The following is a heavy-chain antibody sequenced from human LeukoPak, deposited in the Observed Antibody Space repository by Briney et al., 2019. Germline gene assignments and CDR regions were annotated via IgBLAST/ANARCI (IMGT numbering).Heavy chain of an antibody. CDR1: GFIFSSNY. CDR2: IYSGGRT. D-gene: IGHD3-9*01. Sequence: GGSLRLSCAASGFIFSSNYMSWVRQSPGKGLEWVSVIYSGGRTYYADSVKGRFTISRDNSKNTLYLQMNSLRAEDTAVYYCAREGDWLLFFDRWGQGNMVTVSS. J-gene: IGHJ4*02. CDR3: AREGDWLLFFDR. V-gene: IGHV3-66*02.